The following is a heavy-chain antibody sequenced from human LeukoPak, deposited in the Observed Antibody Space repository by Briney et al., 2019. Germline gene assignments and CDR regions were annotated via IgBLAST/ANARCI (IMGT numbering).Heavy chain of an antibody. CDR2: LYYSGST. V-gene: IGHV4-39*01. CDR1: GGSISSSSYH. CDR3: ARRHDGEFDY. J-gene: IGHJ4*02. D-gene: IGHD3-10*01. Sequence: SETLSLTCTVSGGSISSSSYHWGWIRLPPEKGLEWIGNLYYSGSTYYNPSLKSRVTISVDRSKNQFSLKLNSVTAADTAVYYCARRHDGEFDYWGQGTLVTVSS.